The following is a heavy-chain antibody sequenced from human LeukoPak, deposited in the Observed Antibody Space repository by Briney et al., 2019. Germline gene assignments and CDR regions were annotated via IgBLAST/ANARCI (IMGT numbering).Heavy chain of an antibody. CDR3: ARHSPLYYGSGSSVPLSDY. V-gene: IGHV5-10-1*01. CDR1: GYRFTSYW. J-gene: IGHJ4*02. Sequence: GASLRTSCKGSGYRFTSYWISWVRQMPGKGLAWMGSIVPSDSYTNYSPSFQGHVTISADKSIGTAYLQWSSLKASDTAVYYCARHSPLYYGSGSSVPLSDYWGQGTLVTVSS. CDR2: IVPSDSYT. D-gene: IGHD3-10*01.